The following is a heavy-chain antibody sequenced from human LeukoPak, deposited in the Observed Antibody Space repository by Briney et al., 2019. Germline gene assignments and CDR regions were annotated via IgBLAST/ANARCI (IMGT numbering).Heavy chain of an antibody. D-gene: IGHD5-12*01. CDR1: GFTFSSYA. Sequence: PGGSLRLSCAASGFTFSSYAMSWVRQAPGKGLEWVSAISGSGGSTYYADSVKGRFTISRDNSKNTLYLQMNSLRAEDTAVYYCAKTNSGYEILYYFDYWGQGTLVIVSS. V-gene: IGHV3-23*01. J-gene: IGHJ4*02. CDR2: ISGSGGST. CDR3: AKTNSGYEILYYFDY.